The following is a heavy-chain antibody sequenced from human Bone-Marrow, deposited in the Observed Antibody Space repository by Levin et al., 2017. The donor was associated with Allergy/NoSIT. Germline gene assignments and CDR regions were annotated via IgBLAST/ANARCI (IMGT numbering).Heavy chain of an antibody. D-gene: IGHD2-15*01. CDR2: ISLTGTT. CDR3: ARHGGHCTGGSCYNYFDY. Sequence: KSSETLSLTCTVSGGSISSTNWWSWVRQTPGRGLEWIGEISLTGTTNSNPSLKSRVTISVDKSKNQFSLNLSSVTAADTAVYFCARHGGHCTGGSCYNYFDYWGQGTLVAVST. CDR1: GGSISSTNW. V-gene: IGHV4-4*02. J-gene: IGHJ4*02.